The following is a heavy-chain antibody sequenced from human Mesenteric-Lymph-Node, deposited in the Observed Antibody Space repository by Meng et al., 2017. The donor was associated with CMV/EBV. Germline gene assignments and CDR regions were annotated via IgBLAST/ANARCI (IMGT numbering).Heavy chain of an antibody. CDR2: IYWDDDK. D-gene: IGHD6-13*01. J-gene: IGHJ4*02. CDR1: GFSLSTRGVG. Sequence: QITLKESGPTLVKPTQTLTLTCTFSGFSLSTRGVGVGWILHPAGKALEWLALIYWDDDKRYSPSLKSRLTITKDTSKNQVVLTMTNMDPVDTATYYCAHSSGIAAAGPFYFDYWGQGTLVTVSS. V-gene: IGHV2-5*02. CDR3: AHSSGIAAAGPFYFDY.